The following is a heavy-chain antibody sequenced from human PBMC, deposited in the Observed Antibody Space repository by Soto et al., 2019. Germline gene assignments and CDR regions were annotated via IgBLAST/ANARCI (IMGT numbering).Heavy chain of an antibody. CDR2: ITEGGTT. D-gene: IGHD2-2*01. CDR3: ARDAIAMLSPVFDF. J-gene: IGHJ5*01. V-gene: IGHV4-34*01. Sequence: WAWLRQTPGKGLEWIAEITEGGTTNYSPSLKSRVSIAVDSSKRQFSLTLSSVTAADTAMYYCARDAIAMLSPVFDFWSQGSSVT.